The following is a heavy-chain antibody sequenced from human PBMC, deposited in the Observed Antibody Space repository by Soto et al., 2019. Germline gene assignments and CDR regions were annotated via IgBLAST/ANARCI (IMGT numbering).Heavy chain of an antibody. V-gene: IGHV6-1*01. Sequence: PSQTLSLTCAISGDSVSSNSAAWNWIRQSPSRGLEWLGRTYYRSKGYNDYAVSVKSRITINPDTSKNQFSLQLNSVTPEDTAVYYCARDGNDFWSGYYSGDRNYYYYYMDVWGKGTTVTVSS. J-gene: IGHJ6*03. CDR2: TYYRSKGYN. D-gene: IGHD3-3*01. CDR3: ARDGNDFWSGYYSGDRNYYYYYMDV. CDR1: GDSVSSNSAA.